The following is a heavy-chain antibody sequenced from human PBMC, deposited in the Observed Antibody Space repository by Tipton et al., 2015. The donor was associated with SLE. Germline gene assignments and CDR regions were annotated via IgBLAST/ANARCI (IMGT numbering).Heavy chain of an antibody. CDR2: IIPIFGAA. CDR3: ARANTGQRVDLERASLDYYHYGMDV. J-gene: IGHJ6*02. CDR1: GGTFSSYG. D-gene: IGHD6-25*01. Sequence: QVQLVQSGAEVKKPGSSVKVSCKASGGTFSSYGISWVRQAPGQGLEWMGGIIPIFGAANYAQNFQGRVTITADEFTSTAYMELGSLRSEDTAVYYCARANTGQRVDLERASLDYYHYGMDVWGHGTTVTVSS. V-gene: IGHV1-69*01.